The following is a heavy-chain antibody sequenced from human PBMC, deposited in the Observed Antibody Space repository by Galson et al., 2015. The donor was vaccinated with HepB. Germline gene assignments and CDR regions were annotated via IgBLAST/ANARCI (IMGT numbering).Heavy chain of an antibody. V-gene: IGHV3-30*18. CDR1: GFTFSSYG. CDR3: AKENYDILTGYLDY. Sequence: SLRLSCAASGFTFSSYGMHWVRQAPGKGLEWVAVISYDGSNKYYAGSVKGRFTISRDNSKNTLYLQMNSLRAEDTAVYYCAKENYDILTGYLDYWGQGTLVTVSS. CDR2: ISYDGSNK. J-gene: IGHJ4*02. D-gene: IGHD3-9*01.